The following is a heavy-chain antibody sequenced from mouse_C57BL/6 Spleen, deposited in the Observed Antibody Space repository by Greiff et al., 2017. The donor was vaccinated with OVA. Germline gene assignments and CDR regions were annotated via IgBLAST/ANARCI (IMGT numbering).Heavy chain of an antibody. J-gene: IGHJ2*01. CDR1: GFTFSDYG. CDR2: ISSGSSTI. Sequence: EVKLVESGGGLVKPGGSLKLSCAASGFTFSDYGMHWVRQAPEKGLEWVAYISSGSSTIYYADTVKGRFTISRDNAKNTLFLQMTSLRSEDTAMYYCARIYYYGSSYGVDYWGQGTTLTVSS. V-gene: IGHV5-17*01. D-gene: IGHD1-1*01. CDR3: ARIYYYGSSYGVDY.